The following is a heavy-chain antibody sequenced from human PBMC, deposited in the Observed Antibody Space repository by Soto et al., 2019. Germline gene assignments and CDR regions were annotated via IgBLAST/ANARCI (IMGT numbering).Heavy chain of an antibody. V-gene: IGHV4-34*01. J-gene: IGHJ3*02. D-gene: IGHD2-21*02. CDR3: ARVERGTATAVVDAFDI. Sequence: QVQLQQWGAGLLKPSETLSLTCAVYGGFVSSGSYYWSWIRQPPGKGLEWIGEMSHSGGTHFNPSLKSRVTTSVDTSKNQFFLKMSSVTAADSALYYCARVERGTATAVVDAFDIWGPGKMVTVSS. CDR1: GGFVSSGSYY. CDR2: MSHSGGT.